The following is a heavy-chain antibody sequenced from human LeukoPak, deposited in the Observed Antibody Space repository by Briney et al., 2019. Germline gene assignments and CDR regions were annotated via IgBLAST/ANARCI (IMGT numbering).Heavy chain of an antibody. CDR2: INLDGSEK. D-gene: IGHD2-2*01. Sequence: PGGSLRLSCAASGFTFSSHWMSWVGQAPGKGLEWVANINLDGSEKYYVDSVKGRFTISRDNAKNSLYLRMNSLRAEDTAVYYCARDGVVVSMEGFDYWGQGTLVTVSS. CDR1: GFTFSSHW. J-gene: IGHJ4*02. CDR3: ARDGVVVSMEGFDY. V-gene: IGHV3-7*01.